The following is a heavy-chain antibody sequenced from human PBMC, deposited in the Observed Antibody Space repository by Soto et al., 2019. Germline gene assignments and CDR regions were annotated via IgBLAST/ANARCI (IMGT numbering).Heavy chain of an antibody. CDR3: ARAKGGVVAAPYYYGMDV. CDR2: INPNSGGT. D-gene: IGHD2-15*01. J-gene: IGHJ6*01. V-gene: IGHV1-2*02. CDR1: GYTFTGYY. Sequence: ASVKVSCKASGYTFTGYYIHWVRQAPGQGLEWMGWINPNSGGTIYAQKFLGRVPMTRVTSISTAYMELSRLRSDDTAVYYCARAKGGVVAAPYYYGMDVWGQGTTVTVS.